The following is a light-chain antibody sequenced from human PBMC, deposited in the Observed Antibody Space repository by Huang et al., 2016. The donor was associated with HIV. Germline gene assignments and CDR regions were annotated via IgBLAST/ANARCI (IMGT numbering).Light chain of an antibody. CDR2: DAS. CDR3: QHFDNLALT. CDR1: QDIRNY. V-gene: IGKV1-33*01. Sequence: DIQMTQSPSSLSASVGDRVPITCQASQDIRNYLNWYQQKPGKAPKLLIYDASNLETGVPSRFSGSGSGTDFTFTISSLQPEDIATYYCQHFDNLALTFGGGTKVQIK. J-gene: IGKJ4*01.